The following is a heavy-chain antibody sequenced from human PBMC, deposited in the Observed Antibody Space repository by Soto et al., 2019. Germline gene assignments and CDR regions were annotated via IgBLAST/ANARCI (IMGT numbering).Heavy chain of an antibody. V-gene: IGHV4-39*01. Sequence: TLSLTCTVSGGSISSSSYYWGWIRQPPGKGLEWIGSIYYSGGTYYNPSLKSRVTISVDTSKNQFSLKLSSVTAADTAVYYCERQGELAARDYWGQGTLVTVSS. CDR2: IYYSGGT. J-gene: IGHJ4*02. D-gene: IGHD6-6*01. CDR3: ERQGELAARDY. CDR1: GGSISSSSYY.